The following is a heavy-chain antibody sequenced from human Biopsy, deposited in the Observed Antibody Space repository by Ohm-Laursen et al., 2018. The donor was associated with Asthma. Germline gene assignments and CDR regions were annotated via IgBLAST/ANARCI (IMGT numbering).Heavy chain of an antibody. CDR1: GFTFGDYW. J-gene: IGHJ4*02. CDR2: IKHDGTEK. Sequence: SLRLSCSASGFTFGDYWMSWVRQVPGKGLEWVANIKHDGTEKNHVDSLKGRFTISRDNAKNSLYLQMHSLRVEDTAVYYCARGDSSGWSHYYFDYWGQGTLVTVSS. D-gene: IGHD6-19*01. CDR3: ARGDSSGWSHYYFDY. V-gene: IGHV3-7*03.